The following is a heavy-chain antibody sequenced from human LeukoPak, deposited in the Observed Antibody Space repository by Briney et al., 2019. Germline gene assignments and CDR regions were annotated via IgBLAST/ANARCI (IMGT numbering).Heavy chain of an antibody. CDR1: GVPFSNNG. Sequence: GGSLRLSCAASGVPFSNNGMHWVRQAPGKELEWVAFIPYDGSDKFYADSVKGRFTISRDNSKNTLYPQMNSLRAEDTAVYYCARDLSGVTGYTYGRGIDYWGQGTLVTVSS. V-gene: IGHV3-30*02. CDR3: ARDLSGVTGYTYGRGIDY. J-gene: IGHJ4*02. D-gene: IGHD5-18*01. CDR2: IPYDGSDK.